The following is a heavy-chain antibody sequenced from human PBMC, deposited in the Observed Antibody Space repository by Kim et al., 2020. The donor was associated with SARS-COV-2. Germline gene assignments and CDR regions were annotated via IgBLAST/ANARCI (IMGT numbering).Heavy chain of an antibody. V-gene: IGHV3-11*01. Sequence: GGSLRLSCAASGFTFSDYYISWIRQAPGKGLEWVSYISSSGSTIYYADSVKGRFTISRDNAKNSLYLQMNSLRAEDTAVYYCASFRYCGGDCKDWFDPWGQGTLVTVSS. J-gene: IGHJ5*02. CDR1: GFTFSDYY. CDR2: ISSSGSTI. CDR3: ASFRYCGGDCKDWFDP. D-gene: IGHD2-21*02.